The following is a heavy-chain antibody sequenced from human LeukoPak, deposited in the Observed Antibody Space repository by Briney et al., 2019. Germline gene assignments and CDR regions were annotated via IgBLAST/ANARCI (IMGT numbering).Heavy chain of an antibody. J-gene: IGHJ6*02. CDR2: IIPILGIA. V-gene: IGHV1-69*04. D-gene: IGHD3/OR15-3a*01. CDR1: GGTFSSYA. Sequence: GASVKVSCKASGGTFSSYAISWVRQAPRQGLEWMGRIIPILGIANYAQKFQGRVTITADKSTSTAYMELSSLRSEDTAVYYCARDVALWTAYDYGMDVWGQGTTVTVSS. CDR3: ARDVALWTAYDYGMDV.